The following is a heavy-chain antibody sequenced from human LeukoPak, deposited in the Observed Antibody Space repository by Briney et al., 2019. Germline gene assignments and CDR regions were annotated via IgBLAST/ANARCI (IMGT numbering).Heavy chain of an antibody. CDR2: MSNSGST. D-gene: IGHD4-11*01. J-gene: IGHJ1*01. V-gene: IGHV4-59*08. CDR1: GGSISSFY. CDR3: ARQGSNWYFEYFQH. Sequence: PSETLSLTCSVSGGSISSFYWNWIRQPPGKGLEWIGYMSNSGSTNYNPSLKSRVTISVDTSKNQFSLKLSSVTAADTAVYYCARQGSNWYFEYFQHWGQGTLVTVSS.